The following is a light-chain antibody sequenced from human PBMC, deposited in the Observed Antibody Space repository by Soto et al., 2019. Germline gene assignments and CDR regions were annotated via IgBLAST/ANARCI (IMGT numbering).Light chain of an antibody. CDR3: NSYTTSNTFV. V-gene: IGLV2-14*03. CDR1: SSDIGAHNF. Sequence: QSALTQPASVSGSPGQAITVSCSGTSSDIGAHNFVSWYQQHPVKAPKLIIYEVINRPSGVSDRFSGSKSGNTASLTISGLQSEDEADYYCNSYTTSNTFVFGSGTKVTVL. J-gene: IGLJ1*01. CDR2: EVI.